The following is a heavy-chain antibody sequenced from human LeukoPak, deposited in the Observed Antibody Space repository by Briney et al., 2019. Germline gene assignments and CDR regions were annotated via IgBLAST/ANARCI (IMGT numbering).Heavy chain of an antibody. CDR1: GGSISIYF. J-gene: IGHJ1*01. CDR2: IYDSGNT. CDR3: ARAGTPFLAAAGLEYFQH. V-gene: IGHV4-59*08. D-gene: IGHD6-13*01. Sequence: SETLSLTCSLSGGSISIYFWNWVRQPPGKGLEWIGYIYDSGNTNYNPSLNGRVSISVDTSKNQFSLKLSSVTAADTAVYYCARAGTPFLAAAGLEYFQHWGQGTLVTVSS.